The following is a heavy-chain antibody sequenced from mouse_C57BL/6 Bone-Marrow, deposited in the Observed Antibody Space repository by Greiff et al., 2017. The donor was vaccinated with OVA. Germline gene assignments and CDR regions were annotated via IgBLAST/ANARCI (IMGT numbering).Heavy chain of an antibody. V-gene: IGHV14-2*01. D-gene: IGHD3-2*02. CDR1: GFNIKDYY. J-gene: IGHJ2*01. CDR2: IDPEDGET. CDR3: ARKDSSGD. Sequence: EVQLQQSGAELVKPGASVKLSCTASGFNIKDYYMHWVKQRTEQGLEWIGRIDPEDGETKYAPNFQGKATITADTSSNTAYLQLSRLTSEDTAVYYCARKDSSGDWGQGTTLTVSS.